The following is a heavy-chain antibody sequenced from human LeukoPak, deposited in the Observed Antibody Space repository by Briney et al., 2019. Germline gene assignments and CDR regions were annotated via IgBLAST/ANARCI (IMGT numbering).Heavy chain of an antibody. CDR3: AGGRWFGQLGNAFDI. V-gene: IGHV1-8*03. J-gene: IGHJ3*02. D-gene: IGHD3-10*01. CDR1: GYTFTTYD. CDR2: MNPNSGNT. Sequence: GASVKVSCKASGYTFTTYDFNWVRQATGQGLEWMGWMNPNSGNTGYAQKFQGRVTITRNTSISTAYMELSSLRSEDTAVYYCAGGRWFGQLGNAFDIWGQGTMVTVSS.